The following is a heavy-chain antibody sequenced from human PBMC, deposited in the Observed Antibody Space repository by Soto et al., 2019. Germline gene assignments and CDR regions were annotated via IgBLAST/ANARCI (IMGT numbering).Heavy chain of an antibody. CDR3: ARDRGIAAAGITY. CDR1: GGSISSYY. Sequence: QVQLQESRPGLVKPSETLSLTCTVSGGSISSYYWSWIRQPPGKGLEWIGYIYYSGSTNYNPSLKSRVTISVDTSKNQFSLKLSSVTAADTAVYYCARDRGIAAAGITYWGQGTLVTVSS. D-gene: IGHD6-13*01. CDR2: IYYSGST. J-gene: IGHJ4*02. V-gene: IGHV4-59*01.